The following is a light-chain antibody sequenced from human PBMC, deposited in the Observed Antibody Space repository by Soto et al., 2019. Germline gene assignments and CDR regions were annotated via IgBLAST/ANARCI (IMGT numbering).Light chain of an antibody. Sequence: QSVLTQPPPASGSPGQSVTISCTGTSSDVGGYNYVSWYQQHPGKAPKLMIYEVSKRPSGLPDRFSGSKSGTTASLTVSGLQAEEEADYYCSSYAGRNNYVFGTGTKVTVL. V-gene: IGLV2-8*01. CDR3: SSYAGRNNYV. CDR1: SSDVGGYNY. J-gene: IGLJ1*01. CDR2: EVS.